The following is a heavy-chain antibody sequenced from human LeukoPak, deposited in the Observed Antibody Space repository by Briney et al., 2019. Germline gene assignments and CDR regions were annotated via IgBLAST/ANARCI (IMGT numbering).Heavy chain of an antibody. CDR3: ARDPGGGDDDAFDI. V-gene: IGHV1-18*01. CDR1: GYTFTSYD. J-gene: IGHJ3*02. Sequence: ASVKVSCKASGYTFTSYDISWVRQAPGQGLEWMGWISAYNGNTNYAQKFQGRVTMTRDTSISTAYMELSRLRSDDTAIYYCARDPGGGDDDAFDIWGQGTMVTVSS. D-gene: IGHD2-21*02. CDR2: ISAYNGNT.